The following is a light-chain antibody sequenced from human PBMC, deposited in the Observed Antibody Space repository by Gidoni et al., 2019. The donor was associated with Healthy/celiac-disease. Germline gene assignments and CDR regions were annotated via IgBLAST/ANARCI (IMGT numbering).Light chain of an antibody. CDR1: RSDVGSHNL. J-gene: IGLJ3*02. Sequence: QSALTQPASVSGSPGQSITISCTGTRSDVGSHNLVSWYQQHPGKAPKLMIYEGSKRPSGVSNRFSGSKSGNTASLTISGLQAEDEADYYCCSYAGRGVFGGGTKLTVL. CDR3: CSYAGRGV. CDR2: EGS. V-gene: IGLV2-23*01.